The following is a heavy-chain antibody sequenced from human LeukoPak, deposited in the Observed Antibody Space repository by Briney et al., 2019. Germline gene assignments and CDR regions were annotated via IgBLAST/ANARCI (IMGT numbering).Heavy chain of an antibody. Sequence: GQSLPISCKGSGYSFTSYWIGWVRQMPGKGLERMGIIYPGDSDTRYSPSFQGQVTISADKAISTAYLQWSSLKASDTAMYYCARQRERFYDILTGEYYYYYCMDVWGQGTTVSVSS. CDR3: ARQRERFYDILTGEYYYYYCMDV. CDR2: IYPGDSDT. D-gene: IGHD3-9*01. V-gene: IGHV5-51*01. J-gene: IGHJ6*02. CDR1: GYSFTSYW.